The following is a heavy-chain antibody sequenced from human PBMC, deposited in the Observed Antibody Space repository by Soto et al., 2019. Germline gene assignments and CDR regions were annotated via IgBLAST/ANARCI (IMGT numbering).Heavy chain of an antibody. CDR3: ARGLYGGNSPVYYYGMDV. V-gene: IGHV1-69*06. D-gene: IGHD4-17*01. CDR1: GGTFSSYA. J-gene: IGHJ6*02. CDR2: IIPIFGTA. Sequence: QVQLVQSGAEVKKPGSSVKVSCKASGGTFSSYAISWVRQAPGQGLEWMGGIIPIFGTANYAQKFQGRVMITANKSTCPAYVELSSLRSEDTAVYYCARGLYGGNSPVYYYGMDVWGQGTTVTVSS.